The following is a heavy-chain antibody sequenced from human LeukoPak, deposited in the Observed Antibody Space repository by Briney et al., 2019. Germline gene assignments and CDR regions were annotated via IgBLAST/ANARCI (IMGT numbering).Heavy chain of an antibody. J-gene: IGHJ4*02. V-gene: IGHV3-53*01. CDR3: AREEFDY. CDR1: GFTFCSYA. Sequence: GRSLRLSCAASGFTFCSYAISGVRKAPGKGLEWVSVIYSGGSTYYADSVKGRFTISRDNSKNTLYLQMNNLRAEDTAVYYCAREEFDYWGQGTLVTVSS. CDR2: IYSGGST.